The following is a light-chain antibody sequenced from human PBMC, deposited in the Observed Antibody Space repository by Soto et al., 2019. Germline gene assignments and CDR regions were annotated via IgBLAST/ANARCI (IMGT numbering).Light chain of an antibody. V-gene: IGLV2-8*01. CDR3: SSYAGRNNLV. J-gene: IGLJ1*01. CDR1: SSDVGGYNY. CDR2: EVS. Sequence: QSALTQPPSASGSPGQSVTISCTGTSSDVGGYNYVSWYQQHPGKAPKLMIYEVSKRPSGVPDRFSGSKSGNTASLTVSRLQAEDEADYYCSSYAGRNNLVFGTGTKLTVL.